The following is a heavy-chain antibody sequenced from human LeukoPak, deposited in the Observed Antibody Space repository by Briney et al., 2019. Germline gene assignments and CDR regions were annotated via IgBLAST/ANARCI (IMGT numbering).Heavy chain of an antibody. Sequence: PGGPLKLSCAASGFTFSIYERNWVRQAPGKGLDWVSYISSRDTSTSYADSVKGRFTISRDNAKNSLYLQMNSLRAEDTAVYYCARDSGYCSGGTCNHFDYWGQGTLVTVSA. CDR3: ARDSGYCSGGTCNHFDY. J-gene: IGHJ4*02. V-gene: IGHV3-48*03. CDR2: ISSRDTST. CDR1: GFTFSIYE. D-gene: IGHD2-15*01.